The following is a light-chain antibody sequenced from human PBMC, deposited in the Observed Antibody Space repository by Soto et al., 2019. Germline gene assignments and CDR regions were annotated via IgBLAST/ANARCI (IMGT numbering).Light chain of an antibody. CDR2: GAS. V-gene: IGKV3-15*01. Sequence: ETVMTQSPATLSVSPGERATLPCRASQSVSSNLAWYQQRPGQAPRLLIYGASTRAAGFPTRFSGSGSGTEFTLTISSLQSQDFAVYYCQQYYNWPRTFGQGTKVDIK. CDR1: QSVSSN. J-gene: IGKJ1*01. CDR3: QQYYNWPRT.